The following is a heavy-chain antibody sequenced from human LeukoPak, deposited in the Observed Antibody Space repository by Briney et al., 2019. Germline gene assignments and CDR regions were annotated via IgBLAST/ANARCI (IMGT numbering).Heavy chain of an antibody. CDR1: GGSISSYY. J-gene: IGHJ5*02. CDR3: ARIISRWFDH. CDR2: IYYSGST. D-gene: IGHD3-10*01. V-gene: IGHV4-59*01. Sequence: SETLSLTCTVSGGSISSYYWSWIRQPPGKGLEWIGYIYYSGSTNYNPSLKSGVTISVDTSKYQFSLKLSPVTAADTAVYYCARIISRWFDHWGQGTLVTVSS.